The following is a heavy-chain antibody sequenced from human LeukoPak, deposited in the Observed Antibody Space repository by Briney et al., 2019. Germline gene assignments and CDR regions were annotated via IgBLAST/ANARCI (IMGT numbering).Heavy chain of an antibody. CDR1: GFTFSSYA. CDR3: AKGPGATVGKRYIQH. CDR2: ISGSGANA. V-gene: IGHV3-23*01. J-gene: IGHJ1*01. D-gene: IGHD6-13*01. Sequence: GGSLRLSCAASGFTFSSYAMSWVRQAPGKGLEWVSAISGSGANAYYADSVKGRFTISRDNSKNSLSLQMNSLRAEDTALYYCAKGPGATVGKRYIQHWGQGTLVTVSS.